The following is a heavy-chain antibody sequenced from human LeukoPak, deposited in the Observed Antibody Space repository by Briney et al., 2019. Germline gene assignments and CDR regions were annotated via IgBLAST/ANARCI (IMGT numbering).Heavy chain of an antibody. CDR3: ARDRADGYNYGDYFDN. D-gene: IGHD5-18*01. CDR1: GFTFSGYT. CDR2: ISGSGGST. J-gene: IGHJ4*02. V-gene: IGHV3-23*01. Sequence: GGSLRLSCAASGFTFSGYTMTWVRQAPGKGLEWVSAISGSGGSTYYADSVKGRFTISRDNSKNTVYLQMDSLRAEDTAVYYCARDRADGYNYGDYFDNWGQGTLVTVSS.